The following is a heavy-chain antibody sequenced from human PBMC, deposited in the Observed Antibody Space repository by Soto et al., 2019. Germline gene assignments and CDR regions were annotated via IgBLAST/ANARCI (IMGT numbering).Heavy chain of an antibody. CDR3: ASLNYDILTGYSSDYYYYGMDV. CDR2: INSDGSST. J-gene: IGHJ6*02. V-gene: IGHV3-74*01. CDR1: GFTFSSYW. D-gene: IGHD3-9*01. Sequence: GSLRLSCAASGFTFSSYWMHWVRQAPGKGLVWVSRINSDGSSTSYADSVKGRFTISRDNAKNTLYLQMNSLRAEDTAVYYCASLNYDILTGYSSDYYYYGMDVWGQGTTVTVSS.